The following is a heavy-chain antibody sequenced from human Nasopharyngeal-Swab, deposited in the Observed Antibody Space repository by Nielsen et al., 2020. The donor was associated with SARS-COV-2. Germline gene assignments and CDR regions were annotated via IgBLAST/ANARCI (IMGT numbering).Heavy chain of an antibody. Sequence: GESLKISCAASGFTFSSYSMNWVCQAPGKGLEWVSYISSSSSTIYYADSVKGRFTISRDNAKNSLYLQMNSLRDEDTAVYYCARDRAAGYGDYNLEGYWGQGTLVTVSS. CDR2: ISSSSSTI. D-gene: IGHD4-17*01. J-gene: IGHJ4*02. CDR1: GFTFSSYS. V-gene: IGHV3-48*02. CDR3: ARDRAAGYGDYNLEGY.